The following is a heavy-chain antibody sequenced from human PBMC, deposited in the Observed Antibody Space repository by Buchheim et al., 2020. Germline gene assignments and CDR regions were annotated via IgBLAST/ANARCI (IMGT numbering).Heavy chain of an antibody. Sequence: QVQLVQSGAEVKKPGASVKVSCKASGYTFTSYDINWVRQATGQGLEWMGWMNPNSGNTGYAQKFQGRVTMTRNTSISTAYMELSSLRSEDTAVYYCARAELASWYYDFWSGYSYYYYYYGMDVWGQGTT. CDR2: MNPNSGNT. CDR1: GYTFTSYD. CDR3: ARAELASWYYDFWSGYSYYYYYYGMDV. J-gene: IGHJ6*02. V-gene: IGHV1-8*01. D-gene: IGHD3-3*01.